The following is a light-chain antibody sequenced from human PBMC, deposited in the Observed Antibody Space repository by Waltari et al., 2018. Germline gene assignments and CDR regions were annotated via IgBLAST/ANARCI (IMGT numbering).Light chain of an antibody. J-gene: IGLJ1*01. Sequence: QSVLTQPPSASGTSGQTVTISCSGSSSNVGSSTVSWYQQLPGTAPKLLIFSHNRRPSGVPDRFSGSKSGTSASLAISGLQSEDEADYFCAAWDDSLNGFYVFGTGTRVTVL. CDR2: SHN. CDR3: AAWDDSLNGFYV. V-gene: IGLV1-44*01. CDR1: SSNVGSST.